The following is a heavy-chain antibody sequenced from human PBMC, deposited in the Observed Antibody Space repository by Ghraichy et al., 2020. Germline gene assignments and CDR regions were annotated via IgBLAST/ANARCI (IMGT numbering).Heavy chain of an antibody. CDR3: AKRSGVAYYGMDV. V-gene: IGHV1-3*01. J-gene: IGHJ6*02. CDR2: INAGNGNT. D-gene: IGHD3-3*01. CDR1: GYTFSSSS. Sequence: ASVKVSCKASGYTFSSSSMHRVRQAPGQRLEWMGWINAGNGNTKYSQNFQGRVTITRDASASTAYMELNSLTSEDTGVYYCAKRSGVAYYGMDVWGQGTTVTVSS.